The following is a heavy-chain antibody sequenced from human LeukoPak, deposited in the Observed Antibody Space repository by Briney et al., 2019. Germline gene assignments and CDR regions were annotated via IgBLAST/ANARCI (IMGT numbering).Heavy chain of an antibody. Sequence: GGSLRLSCAASGFTFSSYATSWVRQAPGKGLEWVSAISGSGGSTYYADSVKGRFTISRDNSKNTLYLRMNSLRAEDTAVYYCAIDIVVVPAAIRFDYWGQGTLVTVSS. CDR3: AIDIVVVPAAIRFDY. J-gene: IGHJ4*02. D-gene: IGHD2-2*02. V-gene: IGHV3-23*01. CDR2: ISGSGGST. CDR1: GFTFSSYA.